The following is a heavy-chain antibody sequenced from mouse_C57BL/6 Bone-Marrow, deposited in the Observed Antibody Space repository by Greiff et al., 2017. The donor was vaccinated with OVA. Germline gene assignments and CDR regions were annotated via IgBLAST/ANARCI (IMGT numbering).Heavy chain of an antibody. J-gene: IGHJ3*01. CDR3: AIGDGYPSWFAY. D-gene: IGHD2-3*01. Sequence: QVQLKQPGAELVKPGASVKVSCKASGYTFTSYWMHWVKQRPGQGLEWIGRIHPSDSDTNYNQKFKGKATLTVDKSSSTAYMQLSSLTSEDSAVYYCAIGDGYPSWFAYWGQGTLVTVSA. CDR1: GYTFTSYW. CDR2: IHPSDSDT. V-gene: IGHV1-74*01.